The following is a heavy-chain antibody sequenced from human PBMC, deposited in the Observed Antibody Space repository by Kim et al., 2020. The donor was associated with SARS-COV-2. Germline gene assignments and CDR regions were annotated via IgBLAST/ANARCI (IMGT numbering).Heavy chain of an antibody. D-gene: IGHD3-3*01. CDR2: IYPGDSDT. CDR1: GYSFTSYW. Sequence: GESLKISCKGSGYSFTSYWIAWLRQMPGKGLEGMGIIYPGDSDTEYSPSFHGQVTISADKSISTAYLQWSSLKASDTAMYYCARGWTTIFQHGMDVWGQGTTVTVSS. J-gene: IGHJ6*02. CDR3: ARGWTTIFQHGMDV. V-gene: IGHV5-51*01.